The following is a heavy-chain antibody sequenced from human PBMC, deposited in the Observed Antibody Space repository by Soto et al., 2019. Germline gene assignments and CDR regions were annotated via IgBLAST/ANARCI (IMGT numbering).Heavy chain of an antibody. D-gene: IGHD2-15*01. CDR2: ISGYNGNT. Sequence: QGQMLQSGAELKKPGASVKVSCKASGYTFTSYGISWVRQAHGQGVEWMGWISGYNGNTKSAPKLQGRVTMTTDTSTSTASMELRSLRADDTAVYYCARLGYCSGGGCYEGYYHKNGIDVWGQGTTVTVSS. CDR3: ARLGYCSGGGCYEGYYHKNGIDV. CDR1: GYTFTSYG. V-gene: IGHV1-18*01. J-gene: IGHJ6*02.